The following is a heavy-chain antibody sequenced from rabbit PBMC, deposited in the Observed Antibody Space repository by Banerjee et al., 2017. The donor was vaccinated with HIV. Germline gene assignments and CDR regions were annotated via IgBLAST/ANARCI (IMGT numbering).Heavy chain of an antibody. D-gene: IGHD4-1*01. CDR1: GFDFSSYG. V-gene: IGHV1S21*01. J-gene: IGHJ4*01. CDR2: ISTGGNT. Sequence: EQLVESGGGLVQPGGSLKLSCKASGFDFSSYGVSWVRQAPEKGLEYIGWISTGGNTYYASWAKGRFTISKTSTTVDLKMTSLTAADTAIYFCATGYSSAFNLWGQGTLVTVS. CDR3: ATGYSSAFNL.